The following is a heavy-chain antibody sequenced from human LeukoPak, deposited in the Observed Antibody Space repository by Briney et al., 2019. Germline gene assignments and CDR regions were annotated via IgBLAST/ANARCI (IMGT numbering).Heavy chain of an antibody. CDR2: INPNSGDT. Sequence: GSVKVTFKASGYTFTGYHIHWVRQAPGQGLEWMGWINPNSGDTNYAQKFQGRVTMTRDTSISTAYMEVTMLRSDDTAVYFCARAVAGPFDYWGQEPLATVSS. D-gene: IGHD6-19*01. CDR1: GYTFTGYH. J-gene: IGHJ4*02. CDR3: ARAVAGPFDY. V-gene: IGHV1-2*02.